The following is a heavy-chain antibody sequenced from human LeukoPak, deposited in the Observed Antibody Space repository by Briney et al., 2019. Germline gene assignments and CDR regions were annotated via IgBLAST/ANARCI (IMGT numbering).Heavy chain of an antibody. V-gene: IGHV1-69*05. D-gene: IGHD2-2*01. CDR1: GGTLSRYA. J-gene: IGHJ5*02. Sequence: SVTVSCKASGGTLSRYAISWVRQAPGQELEWIGGIIPISGTANYAQKFQGRVTITTDESTSTAYMELSSLRSEDTDVYYCAQLTNENWFDPWGQGTLVTVSS. CDR3: AQLTNENWFDP. CDR2: IIPISGTA.